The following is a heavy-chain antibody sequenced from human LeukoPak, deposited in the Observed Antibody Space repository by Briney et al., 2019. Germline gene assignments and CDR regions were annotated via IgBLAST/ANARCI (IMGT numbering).Heavy chain of an antibody. Sequence: APVKVSCKASGGTFSSYTISWVRQAPGQGLEWMGRIIPILGIANYAQKFQGRVTITADKSTSTAYMELSSLRSEDTAVYYCARDLRVNYDFWNGYGYYMDVWGKGTTVTVSS. CDR1: GGTFSSYT. V-gene: IGHV1-69*04. D-gene: IGHD3-3*01. J-gene: IGHJ6*03. CDR2: IIPILGIA. CDR3: ARDLRVNYDFWNGYGYYMDV.